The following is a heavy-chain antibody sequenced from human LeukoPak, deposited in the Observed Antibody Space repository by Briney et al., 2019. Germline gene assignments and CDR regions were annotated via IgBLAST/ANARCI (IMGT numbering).Heavy chain of an antibody. V-gene: IGHV3-9*01. CDR1: GFTFSSYW. CDR3: AKDDSSGYFSFGDAFDI. CDR2: ISWNSGSI. D-gene: IGHD3-22*01. Sequence: PGGSLRLSCAASGFTFSSYWMSWVRQAPGKGLEWVSGISWNSGSIGYADSVKGRFTISRDNAKNSLYLQMNSLRAEDTALYYCAKDDSSGYFSFGDAFDIWGQGTMVTVSS. J-gene: IGHJ3*02.